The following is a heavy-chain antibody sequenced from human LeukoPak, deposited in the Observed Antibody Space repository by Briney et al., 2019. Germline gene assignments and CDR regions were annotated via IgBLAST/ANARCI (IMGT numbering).Heavy chain of an antibody. V-gene: IGHV4-39*01. Sequence: PSQTLSLTCTVSGGSISSTTYYWVWIRQPPGKGLEWIGNIFYTGSAYSNPSLKSRVAVSVDTSKNQFSLKLSSVTAADTALYYCARHQGGSSLLDYWGQGTLATVSS. CDR1: GGSISSTTYY. D-gene: IGHD2-15*01. J-gene: IGHJ4*02. CDR2: IFYTGSA. CDR3: ARHQGGSSLLDY.